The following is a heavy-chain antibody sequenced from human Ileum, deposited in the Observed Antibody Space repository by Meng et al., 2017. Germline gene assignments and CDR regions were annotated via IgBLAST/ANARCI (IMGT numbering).Heavy chain of an antibody. Sequence: QAPVHGSAHESLELAGTRSLTGVVSGDSISSSIWWSWLRQSPGKGLEWIGEIDLGASNNYPPSLKSRVTMSVDKSKNQFSLDLTSVTAADTAVYYCAHIFDSWGQGTLVTVSS. CDR2: IDLGASN. J-gene: IGHJ4*02. V-gene: IGHV4-4*02. CDR1: GDSISSSIW. CDR3: AHIFDS.